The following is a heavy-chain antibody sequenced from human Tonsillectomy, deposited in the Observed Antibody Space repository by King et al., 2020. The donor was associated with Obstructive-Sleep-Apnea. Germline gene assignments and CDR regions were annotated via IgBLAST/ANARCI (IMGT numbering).Heavy chain of an antibody. Sequence: QLQLVQSGAEVKKPGASVKVSCKASGYTFTGYYIHWVRQAPGQGLEWMGWINPNSGGTNYAENFQGRVTMTRDTSINTAYMELSRLRSDDTAVYFCARVSLLVRTYYFDFWGQGTLVAVSS. CDR2: INPNSGGT. CDR3: ARVSLLVRTYYFDF. J-gene: IGHJ4*02. CDR1: GYTFTGYY. V-gene: IGHV1-2*02. D-gene: IGHD1-7*01.